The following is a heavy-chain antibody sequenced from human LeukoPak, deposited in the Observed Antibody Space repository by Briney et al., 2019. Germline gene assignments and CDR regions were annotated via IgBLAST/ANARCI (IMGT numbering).Heavy chain of an antibody. D-gene: IGHD2-2*01. V-gene: IGHV3-7*01. CDR1: GFTFSSYW. Sequence: GGSLRLSCAASGFTFSSYWMSWVRQAPGKGLEWVANIKQDGSEKYYVDSVKGRFTISRDNAKNSLYLQMNSLRAEDTAVYYCAREVPADLPRNDYWGQGTLVTVSS. J-gene: IGHJ4*02. CDR2: IKQDGSEK. CDR3: AREVPADLPRNDY.